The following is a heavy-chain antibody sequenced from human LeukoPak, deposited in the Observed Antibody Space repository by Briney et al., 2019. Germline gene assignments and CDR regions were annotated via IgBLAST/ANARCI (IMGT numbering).Heavy chain of an antibody. CDR1: GFTFSSYW. Sequence: GGSLRLSCAASGFTFSSYWMSWVRQAPGKGLEWVANIKQDGSEKYYVDSVKGRFTISRDNAKNSLYLQMNSLRAEDTAVYYCARARPGYCSSTSCHAFDYWGQGTLVTVSS. CDR3: ARARPGYCSSTSCHAFDY. J-gene: IGHJ4*02. V-gene: IGHV3-7*01. CDR2: IKQDGSEK. D-gene: IGHD2-2*01.